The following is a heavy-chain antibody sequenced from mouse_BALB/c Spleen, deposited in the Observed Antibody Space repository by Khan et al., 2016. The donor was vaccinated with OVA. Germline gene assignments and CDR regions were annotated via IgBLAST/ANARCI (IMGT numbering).Heavy chain of an antibody. Sequence: EVQLVETGPGLVKPSQSLSLTCTVTGYSITSDYAWNWIRQFPGNKLEWMGYINYSGATSYLPSLKSRISITRDTSKNQFFLQLISVTTEDSATYYCARWFTYWGQGTLVTVS. V-gene: IGHV3-2*02. CDR2: INYSGAT. CDR3: ARWFTY. CDR1: GYSITSDYA. J-gene: IGHJ3*01.